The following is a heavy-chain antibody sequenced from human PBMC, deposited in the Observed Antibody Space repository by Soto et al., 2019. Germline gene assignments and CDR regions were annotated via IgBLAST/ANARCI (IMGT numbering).Heavy chain of an antibody. D-gene: IGHD6-6*01. J-gene: IGHJ4*02. CDR1: GYTFTSYD. CDR2: MNPNSGNT. CDR3: ARQNRYSSSSDLDY. Sequence: QVQLVQSGAEVKKPGASVKVSCKASGYTFTSYDINWVRQATGQGLERMGWMNPNSGNTGYAQKFQGRVTMTRNTSISTAYMELSSLRSEDTAVYYCARQNRYSSSSDLDYWGQGTLVTVSS. V-gene: IGHV1-8*01.